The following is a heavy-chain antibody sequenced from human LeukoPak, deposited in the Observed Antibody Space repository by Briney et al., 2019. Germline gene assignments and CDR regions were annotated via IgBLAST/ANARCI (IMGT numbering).Heavy chain of an antibody. V-gene: IGHV1-46*01. CDR1: GYTFTSYY. CDR3: ARDCSSTTCYLHYFDY. CDR2: INPSGGTT. D-gene: IGHD2-2*01. J-gene: IGHJ4*02. Sequence: ASVKVSCKASGYTFTSYYMNWARQAPGQGLEWMGIINPSGGTTSYAQKFQGRVTMTRDTSTSTVYMELSSLRSEDTAVHYCARDCSSTTCYLHYFDYWGQGTLVTVSS.